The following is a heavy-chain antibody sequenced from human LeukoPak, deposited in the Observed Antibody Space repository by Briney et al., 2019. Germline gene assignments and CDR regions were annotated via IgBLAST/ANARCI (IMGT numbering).Heavy chain of an antibody. V-gene: IGHV3-64*01. J-gene: IGHJ4*02. CDR3: ARQYCSSTSCSFDY. CDR2: ITNNGGST. D-gene: IGHD2-2*01. CDR1: GFTFSSYA. Sequence: GGSLRLSCAASGFTFSSYAMHWVRQAPGKGLEYVSAITNNGGSTYYANSVKGRFTISRDNSKDTLYLQMGSLRAEDRAVYYCARQYCSSTSCSFDYWGRGTLVTVSS.